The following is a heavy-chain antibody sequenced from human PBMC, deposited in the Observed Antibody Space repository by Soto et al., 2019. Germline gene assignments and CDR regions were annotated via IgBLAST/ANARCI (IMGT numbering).Heavy chain of an antibody. CDR1: GFTFRSFT. Sequence: EVQLVESAGGLVKPGGSLRLSCAASGFTFRSFTMNRVRQAPGKGLEWVSTISSNSAYIYYTDALRGRFTISRDNAKNSLHLQMNSLRAEDTAVYYCTRDASRDSSARGWFDPWGPGTLVTVSS. V-gene: IGHV3-21*02. J-gene: IGHJ5*02. CDR3: TRDASRDSSARGWFDP. D-gene: IGHD6-13*01. CDR2: ISSNSAYI.